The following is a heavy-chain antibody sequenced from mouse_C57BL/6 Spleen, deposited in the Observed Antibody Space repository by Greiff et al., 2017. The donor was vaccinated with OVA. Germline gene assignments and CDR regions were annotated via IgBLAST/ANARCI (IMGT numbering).Heavy chain of an antibody. V-gene: IGHV1-39*01. Sequence: VQLQQSGPELVKPGASVKISCKASGYSFTDYNMNWVKQSNGKSLEWIGVINPNYGTTSYNQKFKGKATLTVDQSSSTAYMQLNSLTSEDSAVYYFARGTTVVATRYFDVWGTGTTVTVSS. CDR3: ARGTTVVATRYFDV. J-gene: IGHJ1*03. D-gene: IGHD1-1*01. CDR1: GYSFTDYN. CDR2: INPNYGTT.